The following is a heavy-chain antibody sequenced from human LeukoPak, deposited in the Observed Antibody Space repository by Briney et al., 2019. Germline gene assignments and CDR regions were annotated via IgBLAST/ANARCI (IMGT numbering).Heavy chain of an antibody. Sequence: GGSLRLSCAASGFTFSSYGINWVRQAPGKGLEWVSYISSSSSTIYYADSVKGRFTISRDNAKNSLYLQMNSLRAADTAVYYCARGARYFDYCGQGTLVTVSS. CDR2: ISSSSSTI. CDR3: ARGARYFDY. V-gene: IGHV3-48*01. J-gene: IGHJ4*02. CDR1: GFTFSSYG.